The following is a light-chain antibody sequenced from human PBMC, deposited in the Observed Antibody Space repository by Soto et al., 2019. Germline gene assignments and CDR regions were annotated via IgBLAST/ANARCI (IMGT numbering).Light chain of an antibody. J-gene: IGLJ2*01. V-gene: IGLV2-14*01. CDR1: SSDVGGYNY. CDR3: SSYTSSSTVV. CDR2: EVS. Sequence: QSALTQPASVSGSNGQSITISCTGTSSDVGGYNYVSWYQQHPGKAPQLMIYEVSNRPSGVSNRFSGSKSGNTASLTISGLQAEDEADYYCSSYTSSSTVVFGGGTKLTVL.